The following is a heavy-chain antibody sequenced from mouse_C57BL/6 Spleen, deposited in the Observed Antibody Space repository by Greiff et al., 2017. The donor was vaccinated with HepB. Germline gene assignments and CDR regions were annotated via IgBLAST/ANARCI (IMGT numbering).Heavy chain of an antibody. D-gene: IGHD1-1*01. Sequence: QVQLQQPGAELVKPGASVKLSCKASGYTFTSYWMQWVKQRPGQGLEWIGEIDPSDSYTNYNQKFKGKATLTVDTSSSTAYMQLSSLTSEDSAVYYCARGGSSYYWYFDVWGTGTTVTVSS. CDR3: ARGGSSYYWYFDV. J-gene: IGHJ1*03. CDR2: IDPSDSYT. CDR1: GYTFTSYW. V-gene: IGHV1-50*01.